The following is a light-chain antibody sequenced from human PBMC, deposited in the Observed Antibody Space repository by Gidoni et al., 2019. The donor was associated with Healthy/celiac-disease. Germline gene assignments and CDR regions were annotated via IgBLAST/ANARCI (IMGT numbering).Light chain of an antibody. CDR2: AAS. CDR3: QQLNSYPRT. J-gene: IGKJ3*01. CDR1: QGISSY. Sequence: DNQLYQSPSFLSASVGDRVTITCRASQGISSYLAWYQQKPGKAPKLLIYAASTLQSGVPSRFSGSGSGTEFTLTISSLQPEDFATYYCQQLNSYPRTFGPGTKVDIK. V-gene: IGKV1-9*01.